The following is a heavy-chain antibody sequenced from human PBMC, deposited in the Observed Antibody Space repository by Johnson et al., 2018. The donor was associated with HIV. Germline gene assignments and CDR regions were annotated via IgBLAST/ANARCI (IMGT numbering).Heavy chain of an antibody. Sequence: VQLVESGGGLVQPGASLRLSCAASGFTVSSNYMSWVRQAPGKGLEWVSVIYSGGSTYYADSVQGRFTISRDNSKNTLYLQMNSLRAEDTAVYYCAKETRDSRSAFDVWGQGTLVTVSS. D-gene: IGHD4-11*01. CDR2: IYSGGST. CDR3: AKETRDSRSAFDV. V-gene: IGHV3-66*02. CDR1: GFTVSSNY. J-gene: IGHJ3*01.